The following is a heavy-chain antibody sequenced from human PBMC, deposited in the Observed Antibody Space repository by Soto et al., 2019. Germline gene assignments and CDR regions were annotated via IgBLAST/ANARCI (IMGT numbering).Heavy chain of an antibody. J-gene: IGHJ6*02. CDR2: SIPIFGTA. D-gene: IGHD6-13*01. CDR1: GGTFSSYA. V-gene: IGHV1-69*01. CDR3: ASGGKQLRSRGNRAATAGTGMDV. Sequence: QVQLVQSGAEVKKPGSSVKVSCKASGGTFSSYAISWVRQAPGQGLDWMGWSIPIFGTAHYAQKFQGRVTITAEESTSTAYMELSRLRSEDTAVYYCASGGKQLRSRGNRAATAGTGMDVWGQGTTVTVSS.